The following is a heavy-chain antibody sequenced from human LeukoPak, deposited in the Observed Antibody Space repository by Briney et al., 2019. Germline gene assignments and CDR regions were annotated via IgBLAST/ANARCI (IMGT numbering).Heavy chain of an antibody. V-gene: IGHV3-30-3*01. CDR2: ISYDGSNK. CDR3: AKDAGTIFGVAPTYYYYYMDV. Sequence: PGGSLRLSCAASGFTFSSYAMHWVRQAPGKGLEWVAVISYDGSNKYYADSVKGRFTISRDNSKNTLYLQMNSLRAEDTAVYYCAKDAGTIFGVAPTYYYYYMDVWGKGTTVTVSS. D-gene: IGHD3-3*01. CDR1: GFTFSSYA. J-gene: IGHJ6*03.